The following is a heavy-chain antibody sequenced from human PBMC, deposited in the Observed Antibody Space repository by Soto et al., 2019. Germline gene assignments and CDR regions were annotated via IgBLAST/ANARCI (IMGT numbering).Heavy chain of an antibody. Sequence: QVQLVESGGGVVQPGRSLRLSCAASGFTFSSYGMHWVRQAPGKGLEWVAVIWYDGSNQYYADSVKGRFTISRDNSKNTLYLQMNSLRAEDTAVYYYARDLTYYYDSSGYLYWGQGTMVTVSS. J-gene: IGHJ3*01. CDR3: ARDLTYYYDSSGYLY. CDR1: GFTFSSYG. D-gene: IGHD3-22*01. V-gene: IGHV3-33*01. CDR2: IWYDGSNQ.